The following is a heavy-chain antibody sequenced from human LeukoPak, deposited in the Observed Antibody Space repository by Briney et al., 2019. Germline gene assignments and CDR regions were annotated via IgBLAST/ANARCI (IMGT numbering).Heavy chain of an antibody. CDR3: ARPTHRLTVTTAIDY. Sequence: ASVKVSCKPSGYTFTGFYIHWVRQAPGQGLRWMGWINPKNGATKYSQNFRGRVTMTRDTSIGTAYMELSSLTSDDTAIYYCARPTHRLTVTTAIDYWGQGTLVTVSS. CDR2: INPKNGAT. CDR1: GYTFTGFY. V-gene: IGHV1-2*02. J-gene: IGHJ4*02. D-gene: IGHD4-17*01.